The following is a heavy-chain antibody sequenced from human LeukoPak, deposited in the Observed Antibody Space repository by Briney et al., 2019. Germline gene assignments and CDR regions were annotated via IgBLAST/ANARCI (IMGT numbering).Heavy chain of an antibody. D-gene: IGHD3-22*01. CDR3: ARDTPPKYDSSGYYLA. J-gene: IGHJ5*02. CDR1: GFTFSSYG. V-gene: IGHV3-30*02. Sequence: GGSLRLSCAASGFTFSSYGMHWVRQAPGKGLEWVAFIRYDGSNKYYADSVKGRFTITRDNSKNTLYLQMNSLRAEDTAVYYCARDTPPKYDSSGYYLAWGQGTLVTVSS. CDR2: IRYDGSNK.